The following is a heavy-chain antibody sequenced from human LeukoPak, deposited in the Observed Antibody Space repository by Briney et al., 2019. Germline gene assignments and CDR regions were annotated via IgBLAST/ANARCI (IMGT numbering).Heavy chain of an antibody. CDR1: GGSLNSYY. D-gene: IGHD5-24*01. CDR3: ARISGGAGYNSNWFDP. Sequence: PSETLSLTCTVSGGSLNSYYWSWIRQPPGKGLEWVGYIYYSGSTNYNPSLKSRVTISVDTSKNQFSLKLSSVTAADTAVYYCARISGGAGYNSNWFDPWGQGTLVTVSS. V-gene: IGHV4-59*08. CDR2: IYYSGST. J-gene: IGHJ5*02.